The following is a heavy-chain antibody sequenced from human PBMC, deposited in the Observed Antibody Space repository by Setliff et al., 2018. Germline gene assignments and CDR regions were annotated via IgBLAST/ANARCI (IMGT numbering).Heavy chain of an antibody. J-gene: IGHJ6*03. Sequence: GASVKVSCKASGGTFSSYGISWVRQAPGQGLEWMGGTIPMFGSTNYAQEFQGRVTIITDESTSTAYMELSSLRFEDTAVYYCAREGVDTRSSTDYRYYMDVWGKGTTVTVSS. CDR1: GGTFSSYG. D-gene: IGHD5-18*01. V-gene: IGHV1-69*05. CDR2: TIPMFGST. CDR3: AREGVDTRSSTDYRYYMDV.